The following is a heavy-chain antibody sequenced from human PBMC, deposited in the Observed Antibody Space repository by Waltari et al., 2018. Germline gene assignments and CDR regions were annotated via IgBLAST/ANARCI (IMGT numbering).Heavy chain of an antibody. CDR2: IYPGDSVT. Sequence: EVQLVQSGAEVKKPGESLKISCKGSGYSFTSYWIGWVRQMPGKGLEWMGVIYPGDSVTRYSPSFQGQVTISADKSISTAYLQWSSLKASDTAMYYCARGIVVVPAAMWEYYFDYWGQGTLVIVSS. CDR3: ARGIVVVPAAMWEYYFDY. J-gene: IGHJ4*02. CDR1: GYSFTSYW. D-gene: IGHD2-2*01. V-gene: IGHV5-51*03.